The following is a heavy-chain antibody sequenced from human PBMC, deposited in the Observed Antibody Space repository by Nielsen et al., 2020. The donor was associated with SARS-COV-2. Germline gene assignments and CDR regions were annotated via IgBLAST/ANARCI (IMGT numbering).Heavy chain of an antibody. CDR3: ARLHRSDAFDI. CDR2: IDPSDSDA. J-gene: IGHJ3*02. Sequence: KVSCKGSGYTFKNYWIVWVRQMPGKGLEWMGIIDPSDSDARYSPSFQGQVTISADKSINTAYLQWSSLKASDIAVYYCARLHRSDAFDIWGQGTMVSVSS. CDR1: GYTFKNYW. V-gene: IGHV5-51*01.